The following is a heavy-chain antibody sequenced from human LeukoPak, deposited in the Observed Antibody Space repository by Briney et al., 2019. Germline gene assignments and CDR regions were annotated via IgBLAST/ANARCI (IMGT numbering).Heavy chain of an antibody. J-gene: IGHJ5*02. CDR1: GGSISSYY. CDR2: IYTSGST. Sequence: PSETLSLTCTVSGGSISSYYWSWVRQPAGKGLEWIGRIYTSGSTNYNPSLKSRVTMSVDTSKNQFSLKPSSVTAADTAVYYCARDGSSSWYGWFDPWGQGTLVTVSS. V-gene: IGHV4-4*07. D-gene: IGHD6-13*01. CDR3: ARDGSSSWYGWFDP.